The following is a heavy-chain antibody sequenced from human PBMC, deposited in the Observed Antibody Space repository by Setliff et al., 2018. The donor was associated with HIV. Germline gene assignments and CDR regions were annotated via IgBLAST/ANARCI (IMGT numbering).Heavy chain of an antibody. CDR2: IFSNVTT. Sequence: PSETLSLTCTVSGDSIDDFYWSWIRQPPGQGLEWIGYIFSNVTTNYSPSLKSRVTMSIDRSKSQFLLNFTSVNASDTAIYYCARRKLSKGGAFDYWGRGALVTVSS. J-gene: IGHJ4*02. CDR1: GDSIDDFY. V-gene: IGHV4-4*09. CDR3: ARRKLSKGGAFDY. D-gene: IGHD1-1*01.